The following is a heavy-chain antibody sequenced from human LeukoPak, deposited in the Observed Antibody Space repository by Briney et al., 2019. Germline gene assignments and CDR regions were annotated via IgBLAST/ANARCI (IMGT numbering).Heavy chain of an antibody. CDR2: ISYDGSNK. D-gene: IGHD5-18*01. CDR1: GFTFSSYG. V-gene: IGHV3-30*18. CDR3: AKDRGYSYGRSYSDY. J-gene: IGHJ4*02. Sequence: GGSLRLSCAASGFTFSSYGMHWVRQAPGKGLEWVAVISYDGSNKYYADSVKGRFTISRDNSKNTLYLQMNSLRAEDTAVYYCAKDRGYSYGRSYSDYWGQGTLVTVSS.